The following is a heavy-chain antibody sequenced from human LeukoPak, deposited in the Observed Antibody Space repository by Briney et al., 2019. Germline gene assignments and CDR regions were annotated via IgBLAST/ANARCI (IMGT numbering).Heavy chain of an antibody. CDR2: ITYDGSDK. J-gene: IGHJ4*02. CDR1: GFTFSSYG. CDR3: AKRGDSSGYPAYFDY. D-gene: IGHD3-22*01. Sequence: GGSLRLSCAASGFTFSSYGMHWVRQAPGKGLEWVAVITYDGSDKYYADSVKGRFTISRDNSKSTLYLQMSSLRGEDTAVYYCAKRGDSSGYPAYFDYWGQGTLVTVSS. V-gene: IGHV3-30*18.